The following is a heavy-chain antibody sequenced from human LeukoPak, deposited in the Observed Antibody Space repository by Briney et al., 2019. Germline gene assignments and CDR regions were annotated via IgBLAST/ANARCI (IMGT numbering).Heavy chain of an antibody. CDR3: ARDNGYHYDILTGYSMLYYYYGMDV. Sequence: GRSLRLSCAASGFTFSSYSMNSVRPAPGNWLHWVSAISIISSYIYDADSVKVRFTISRDNAKNSLYLQMNSLRAEDTAVYYCARDNGYHYDILTGYSMLYYYYGMDVWGQGTTVTASS. CDR2: ISIISSYI. J-gene: IGHJ6*02. CDR1: GFTFSSYS. V-gene: IGHV3-21*01. D-gene: IGHD3-9*01.